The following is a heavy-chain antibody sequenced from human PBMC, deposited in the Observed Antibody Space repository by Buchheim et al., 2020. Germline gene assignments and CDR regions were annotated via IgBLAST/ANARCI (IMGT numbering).Heavy chain of an antibody. Sequence: QLQLQESGPGLVKPSETLSLSCSVSGGSVRSGSYYWGWIRQPPGKGLEWIATMYFSGSTYYNPSLKSRVTISMDTSKNQFSLELSSVTAADTALYYCARVPLTYYYDGSGKVHYFDKWGQGTL. CDR2: MYFSGST. D-gene: IGHD3-22*01. CDR3: ARVPLTYYYDGSGKVHYFDK. V-gene: IGHV4-39*07. CDR1: GGSVRSGSYY. J-gene: IGHJ4*02.